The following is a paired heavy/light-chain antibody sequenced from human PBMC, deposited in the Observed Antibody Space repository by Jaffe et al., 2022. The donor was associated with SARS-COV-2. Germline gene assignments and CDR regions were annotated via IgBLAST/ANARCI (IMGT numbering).Heavy chain of an antibody. Sequence: EVQLVESGGTLVQPGGSLRLSCAASGLTFSNYYMSWVRQAPGKGLEWVARISKDGRGKYYADSVKGRFTISRDNARSSVDLQMNSLRVEDTAVYYCATNGVYHGMDVWGQGTTVIV. V-gene: IGHV3-7*01. CDR1: GLTFSNYY. CDR2: ISKDGRGK. D-gene: IGHD2-8*01. J-gene: IGHJ6*02. CDR3: ATNGVYHGMDV.
Light chain of an antibody. CDR3: CSFAATNTLE. Sequence: QSALTQPPSASGSPGQSVTISCTGTSSDVGGYNYVSWYQHYPGKAPKLMIYEVSERPSGVPDRFSGSKSGNTASLTVSGLQADDEADYYCCSFAATNTLEFGGGTKLTVL. CDR1: SSDVGGYNY. CDR2: EVS. V-gene: IGLV2-8*01. J-gene: IGLJ2*01.